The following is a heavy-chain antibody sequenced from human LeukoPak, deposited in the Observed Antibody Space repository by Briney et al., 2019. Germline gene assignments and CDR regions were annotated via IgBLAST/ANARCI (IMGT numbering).Heavy chain of an antibody. V-gene: IGHV3-43*02. J-gene: IGHJ6*02. CDR2: ISGDGGST. Sequence: PGGSLRLSCAASGFTFDDYAMHWVRQAPGKGLEWVSLISGDGGSTYYADSVKGRFTISRDNSKNSLYLQMNSLRTEDTALYYCAKDLLSTTVTAYYYYYYGMDVWGQGTTVTVSS. D-gene: IGHD4-17*01. CDR3: AKDLLSTTVTAYYYYYYGMDV. CDR1: GFTFDDYA.